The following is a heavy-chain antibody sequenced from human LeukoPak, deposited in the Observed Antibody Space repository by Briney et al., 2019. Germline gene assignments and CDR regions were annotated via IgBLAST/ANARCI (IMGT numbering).Heavy chain of an antibody. V-gene: IGHV3-30*02. J-gene: IGHJ5*02. CDR1: GFIFSSHG. CDR3: AKHEGAVAGTFWFDP. Sequence: PGGSLRLSCAASGFIFSSHGMHWVRQVPGKGLEWVTFIQYDGSNKYYADSVKGRFTISRDNSKNTMYLQMNSLRAEDTAVYYCAKHEGAVAGTFWFDPWGQGTLVTVSS. D-gene: IGHD6-19*01. CDR2: IQYDGSNK.